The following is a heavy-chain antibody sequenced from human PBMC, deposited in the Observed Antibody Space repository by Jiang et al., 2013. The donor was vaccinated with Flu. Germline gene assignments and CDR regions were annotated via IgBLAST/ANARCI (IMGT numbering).Heavy chain of an antibody. CDR2: ISGSGTTI. J-gene: IGHJ4*02. D-gene: IGHD6-13*01. Sequence: QLLESGGGLVQPGGSLRLSCAASGFTFSTYEMHWVRQAPGKGLEWVSYISGSGTTIFYADSVKGRFTISRDNTQNSLYLQMNSLRAEDTAVYYCARDPPYSNNWGYYFDYWGRGTLVTVSS. CDR3: ARDPPYSNNWGYYFDY. V-gene: IGHV3-48*03. CDR1: GFTFSTYE.